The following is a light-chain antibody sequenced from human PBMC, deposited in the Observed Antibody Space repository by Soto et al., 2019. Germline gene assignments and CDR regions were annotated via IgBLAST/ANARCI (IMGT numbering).Light chain of an antibody. CDR1: QSVRSN. V-gene: IGKV3-15*01. CDR3: QQYNDWPPLT. Sequence: EMVMTQSPATLSVSPGESATLSCRASQSVRSNLAWYQQKPGQAPTLLIYDASTRATGIPARFSGSGSGTEFTLTISSLRSEDFAVYYCQQYNDWPPLTFGGGTKVEIK. J-gene: IGKJ4*01. CDR2: DAS.